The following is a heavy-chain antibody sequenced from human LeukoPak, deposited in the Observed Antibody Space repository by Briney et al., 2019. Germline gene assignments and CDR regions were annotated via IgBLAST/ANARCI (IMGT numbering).Heavy chain of an antibody. J-gene: IGHJ4*02. Sequence: GGSLRLSCAASGFTFSDYYMSWIRQAPGKGREWISYISSSGRITHYTDSVKGRFTISRDNAKNSLYLVMDSLRAEATAVYFCARDLGTQEYFDYWGQGSRVSVSS. V-gene: IGHV3-11*01. D-gene: IGHD1-1*01. CDR1: GFTFSDYY. CDR2: ISSSGRIT. CDR3: ARDLGTQEYFDY.